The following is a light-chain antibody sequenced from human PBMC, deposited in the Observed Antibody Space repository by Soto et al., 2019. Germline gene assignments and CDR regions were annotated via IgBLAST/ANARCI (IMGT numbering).Light chain of an antibody. CDR1: SGFVGSFSL. J-gene: IGLJ1*01. CDR3: CSYGGGNNFYV. Sequence: QSVLAQPASVSGSPGQSITISCTGTSGFVGSFSLVSWYQQHPGKAPKVMIYEVSKRPSGVPDRFSGSKSGNTASLTVSGLQAEDEGDYYCCSYGGGNNFYVFGTGTKVTVL. V-gene: IGLV2-23*02. CDR2: EVS.